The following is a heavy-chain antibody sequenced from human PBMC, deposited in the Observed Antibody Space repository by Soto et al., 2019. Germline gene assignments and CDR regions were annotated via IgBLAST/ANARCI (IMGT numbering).Heavy chain of an antibody. D-gene: IGHD2-15*01. J-gene: IGHJ5*02. Sequence: EVQLVESGGGLVKPGGSLRLSCAASGFSFSSYSMNWVRQAPGKGLEWVSSLSSSASHINYADSVKGRFTISRDNAKKLLYLQMTSLRAEDTAVYYCARGYTGYCSGGTCYWFDPWGQGTLVTVSS. CDR3: ARGYTGYCSGGTCYWFDP. CDR2: LSSSASHI. V-gene: IGHV3-21*01. CDR1: GFSFSSYS.